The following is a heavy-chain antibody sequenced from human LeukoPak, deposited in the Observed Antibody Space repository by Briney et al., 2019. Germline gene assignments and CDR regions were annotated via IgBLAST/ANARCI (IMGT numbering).Heavy chain of an antibody. CDR3: ARVRVWGTYRYLAYFDY. D-gene: IGHD3-16*02. J-gene: IGHJ4*02. CDR2: IRSKVYGGTP. CDR1: GFTFGDYA. Sequence: PGGSLRLSCTASGFTFGDYAMTWVRQAPGKGLEWVGFIRSKVYGGTPEYAASVKGRFTISRDDSKGIAYLQMNSLKTEDTAVYYCARVRVWGTYRYLAYFDYWGQGTLVTVSS. V-gene: IGHV3-49*04.